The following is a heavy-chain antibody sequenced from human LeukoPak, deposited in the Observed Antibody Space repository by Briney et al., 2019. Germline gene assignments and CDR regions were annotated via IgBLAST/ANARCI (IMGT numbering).Heavy chain of an antibody. CDR2: ITHSGDT. Sequence: SETLSLTCTVSGGSISSYYWSWIRQPPGKGLEWIGEITHSGDTNYNPSLKSRVSISLDTSKNHVSLKLTSVTAADTAVYHCHMVRGGGYFDYWGQENLVTVSS. CDR3: HMVRGGGYFDY. J-gene: IGHJ4*02. D-gene: IGHD3-10*01. CDR1: GGSISSYY. V-gene: IGHV4-34*01.